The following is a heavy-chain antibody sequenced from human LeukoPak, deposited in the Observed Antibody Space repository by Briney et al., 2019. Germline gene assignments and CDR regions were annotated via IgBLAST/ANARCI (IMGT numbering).Heavy chain of an antibody. V-gene: IGHV1-18*01. CDR2: ISAYNGNT. CDR3: ARGETYYYDSSGYSFDH. D-gene: IGHD3-22*01. Sequence: GASVKVSCKASGDTFTSYGISWVRQAPGQGLEWMGWISAYNGNTNYAQKLQGRVTMTTDTSTSTAYKALRSLRSDDTAVYFCARGETYYYDSSGYSFDHWGQGTLVTVSS. J-gene: IGHJ4*02. CDR1: GDTFTSYG.